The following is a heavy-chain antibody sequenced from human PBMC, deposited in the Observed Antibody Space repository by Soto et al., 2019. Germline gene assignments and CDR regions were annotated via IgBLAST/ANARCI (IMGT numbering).Heavy chain of an antibody. V-gene: IGHV4-34*01. Sequence: QVQLQQWGAGLLKPSETLSLTCAVYGGSFSDYFWSWIRQPPGKGLEWIGEINHSGTTNYNPSLKRRVTISLDTSKNHFSLNLTSVTAADTAVYYSVATTRAYYYGMDVWGQGTTVTVSS. CDR3: VATTRAYYYGMDV. J-gene: IGHJ6*02. CDR1: GGSFSDYF. CDR2: INHSGTT. D-gene: IGHD5-12*01.